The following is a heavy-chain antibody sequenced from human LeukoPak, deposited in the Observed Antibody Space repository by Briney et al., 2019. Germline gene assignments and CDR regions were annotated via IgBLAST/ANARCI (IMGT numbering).Heavy chain of an antibody. CDR2: ISAYNGNT. CDR1: GYTFTSYG. J-gene: IGHJ6*03. CDR3: ARERAVAGAFYYHYYMDV. Sequence: ASVKVSCKASGYTFTSYGISWVRQAPGQGLEWMGWISAYNGNTNYAQKLQGRVTMTTGTSTSTAYMELRSLRSDDTAVYYCARERAVAGAFYYHYYMDVWGKGTTVTVSS. D-gene: IGHD6-19*01. V-gene: IGHV1-18*01.